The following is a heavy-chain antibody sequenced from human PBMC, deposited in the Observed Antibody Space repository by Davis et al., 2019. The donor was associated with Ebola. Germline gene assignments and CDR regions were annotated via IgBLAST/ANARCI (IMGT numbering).Heavy chain of an antibody. V-gene: IGHV4-59*01. CDR3: ARDTGNWFDP. Sequence: PGGSLRLSCTVSGGSISNYYWNWIRQPPGEGLEWIGYIDNSGTINYNPSLKSRVNISVDTSKNQFSLKLSSVTAADTAVYYWARDTGNWFDPWGQGTVVTVSS. D-gene: IGHD4-17*01. CDR2: IDNSGTI. J-gene: IGHJ5*02. CDR1: GGSISNYY.